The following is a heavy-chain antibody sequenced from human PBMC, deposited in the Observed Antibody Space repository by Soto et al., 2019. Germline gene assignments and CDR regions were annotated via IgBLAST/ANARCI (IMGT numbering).Heavy chain of an antibody. J-gene: IGHJ5*02. V-gene: IGHV6-1*01. CDR1: GDSVSSNTAS. CDR3: AKGDDLGPKTGYAFDP. Sequence: SQTLSLTCAISGDSVSSNTASWNWIRQSPSRGLEWLGRTYFRSKWYNDYAVSVKSRIIINPDTSNNQFSLQLNSVTPEDTAVYFCAKGDDLGPKTGYAFDPWGQGIMVTVSS. D-gene: IGHD5-12*01. CDR2: TYFRSKWYN.